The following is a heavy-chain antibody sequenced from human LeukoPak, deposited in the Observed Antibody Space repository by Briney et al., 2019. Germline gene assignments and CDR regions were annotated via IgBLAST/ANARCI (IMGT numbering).Heavy chain of an antibody. Sequence: GGSLRLSCAASEXTFSLYWVSWVRQAPGKGLEWLGNINQDGSEKYYVVSVKGRFTISRDNAKNSLYLQMNSLSAEDTAVYYCARVDWYKFDYWGQGTLVTVSS. CDR2: INQDGSEK. V-gene: IGHV3-7*02. CDR3: ARVDWYKFDY. CDR1: EXTFSLYW. D-gene: IGHD3-9*01. J-gene: IGHJ4*02.